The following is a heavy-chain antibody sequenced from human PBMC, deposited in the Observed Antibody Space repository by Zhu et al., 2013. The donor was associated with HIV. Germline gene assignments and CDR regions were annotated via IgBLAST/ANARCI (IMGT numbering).Heavy chain of an antibody. J-gene: IGHJ2*01. CDR1: GGSFSGYY. Sequence: VQLQQWGAGLLKPSETLSLTCAVYGGSFSGYYWSWIRQPPGKGLEWIGEINHSGSTNYNPSLKSRVTISVDTSKNQFSLKLSSVTAVDTAVYYCARDSTGYPYRYWYFDLWGLAPWSLSPQ. D-gene: IGHD3-22*01. CDR3: ARDSTGYPYRYWYFDL. CDR2: INHSGST. V-gene: IGHV4-34*01.